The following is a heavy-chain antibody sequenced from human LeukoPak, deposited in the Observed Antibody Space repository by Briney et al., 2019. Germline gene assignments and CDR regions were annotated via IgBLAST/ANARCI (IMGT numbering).Heavy chain of an antibody. V-gene: IGHV4-39*01. CDR2: IYYDGST. D-gene: IGHD3-10*01. Sequence: PSETLSLTCTVSGDSINTIRYYWVWIRQPPGRGLEWIGSIYYDGSTHYNPSLKSRVIISVDTSKNQFSLNLTSVTAADTAVFYCARHQTGGHSYMDVWGKGTTVSVSS. CDR3: ARHQTGGHSYMDV. J-gene: IGHJ6*03. CDR1: GDSINTIRYY.